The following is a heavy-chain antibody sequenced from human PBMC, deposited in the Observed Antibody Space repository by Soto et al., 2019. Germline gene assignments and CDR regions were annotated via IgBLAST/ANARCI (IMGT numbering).Heavy chain of an antibody. CDR2: IRQDGGSQ. V-gene: IGHV3-7*03. D-gene: IGHD3-10*01. CDR1: GFTFTTYW. CDR3: VRGGHGSGGYLGSY. J-gene: IGHJ4*02. Sequence: EVQLVESGGGLAQPGGSLRLSCVASGFTFTTYWMGWVRQAPGKGLEWVAHIRQDGGSQYYVDSVKGRFTISRENAKNSVYLQMDSLGAEDTAVYYCVRGGHGSGGYLGSYGGQGILVTASS.